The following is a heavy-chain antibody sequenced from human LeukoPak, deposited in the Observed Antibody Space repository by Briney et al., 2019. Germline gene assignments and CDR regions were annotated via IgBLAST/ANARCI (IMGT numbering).Heavy chain of an antibody. Sequence: PGGSLRLSCAASGFTFSSYAMHRVRQAPGKGLEWVAVISYDGSNKYYADSVKGRFTISRDNSKNTLYLQMNSLRAEDTAVYYCAREVRYSSGWFHYWGQGTLVTVSS. CDR2: ISYDGSNK. CDR1: GFTFSSYA. CDR3: AREVRYSSGWFHY. D-gene: IGHD6-19*01. J-gene: IGHJ4*02. V-gene: IGHV3-30-3*01.